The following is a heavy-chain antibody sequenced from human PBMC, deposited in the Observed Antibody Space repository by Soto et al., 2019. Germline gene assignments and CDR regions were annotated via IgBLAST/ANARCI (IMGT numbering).Heavy chain of an antibody. CDR2: IYHSGST. Sequence: QVQLQESGPGLVKPSGTLSLTCAVSGGSISSSNWWSWVRQPPGKGLEWIGEIYHSGSTNYNPSPKSRVTISVDKSKNQFCLKLSSVTAADTAVYYCARAQLWFANRYYYYGMDVWGQGTTVTVSS. CDR1: GGSISSSNW. V-gene: IGHV4-4*02. J-gene: IGHJ6*02. D-gene: IGHD3-10*01. CDR3: ARAQLWFANRYYYYGMDV.